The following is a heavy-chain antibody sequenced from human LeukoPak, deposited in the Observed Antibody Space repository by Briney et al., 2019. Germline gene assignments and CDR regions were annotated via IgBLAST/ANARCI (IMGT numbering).Heavy chain of an antibody. D-gene: IGHD1-26*01. J-gene: IGHJ5*01. CDR1: GFTFSDHY. CDR2: TRNKANSYTT. V-gene: IGHV3-72*01. CDR3: TRVLGGGILWFDY. Sequence: GGSLRLSCAASGFTFSDHYMDWVRQAPGKGPEWVGRTRNKANSYTTDYAASVKGRFTVSGDDSKNSLYLQMTSLKAEDTAVYYCTRVLGGGILWFDYWGQGALVTVSS.